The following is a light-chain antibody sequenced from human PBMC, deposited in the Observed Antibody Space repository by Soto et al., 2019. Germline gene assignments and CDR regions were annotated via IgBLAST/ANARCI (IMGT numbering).Light chain of an antibody. J-gene: IGKJ1*01. V-gene: IGKV3-20*01. CDR3: QQYGSSGT. Sequence: IVLTQSPGTLSLSPGERATLSCRASQSVSNNYLAWYQQKPGQAPRLLIYGASNRATGIPHRLSSSGSGTDFTLTISRMEPEDFAVYYCQQYGSSGTFGQGTKVDIK. CDR1: QSVSNNY. CDR2: GAS.